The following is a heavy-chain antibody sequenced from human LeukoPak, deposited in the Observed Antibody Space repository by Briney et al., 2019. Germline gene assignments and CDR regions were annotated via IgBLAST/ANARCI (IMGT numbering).Heavy chain of an antibody. CDR2: ISYDGSNK. V-gene: IGHV3-30*18. J-gene: IGHJ3*02. D-gene: IGHD6-19*01. CDR3: ANSLLAVAGTDAFDI. CDR1: GFTFSSYG. Sequence: PGRSLRLSCAASGFTFSSYGMHWVRQAPGKGLEWVAVISYDGSNKYYADSVKGRFTISRDNSKNTLYLQMNSLRAEDTAVYYCANSLLAVAGTDAFDIWGQGTMVTVSS.